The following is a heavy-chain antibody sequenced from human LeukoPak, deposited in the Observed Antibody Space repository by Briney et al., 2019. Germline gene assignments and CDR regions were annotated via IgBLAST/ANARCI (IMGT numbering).Heavy chain of an antibody. CDR3: ARDKYSSIDY. Sequence: GGSLRLSCAASGFTFSTYSMHWVRQAPGKGLEWVSYISSSSSTIYYADSLKGRFTISRDNAKSSLYLQMNSLRDEDTAVYYCARDKYSSIDYWGQGTLVTVSS. V-gene: IGHV3-48*02. CDR1: GFTFSTYS. CDR2: ISSSSSTI. D-gene: IGHD2-2*01. J-gene: IGHJ4*02.